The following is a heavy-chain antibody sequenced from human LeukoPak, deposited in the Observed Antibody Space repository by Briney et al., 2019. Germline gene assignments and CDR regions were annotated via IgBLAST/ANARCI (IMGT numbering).Heavy chain of an antibody. J-gene: IGHJ5*02. CDR1: GGSISSNTYY. CDR2: IHYSGST. V-gene: IGHV4-39*01. D-gene: IGHD5/OR15-5a*01. Sequence: SETLSLTCTVSGGSISSNTYYWGWIRRPPGKGLEWIGNIHYSGSTYYNPSLKSRVTISVDTSKSQFSLNLSSLTAADTAVYYCATSDTVSTYNWFDPWGQGTLVTVSS. CDR3: ATSDTVSTYNWFDP.